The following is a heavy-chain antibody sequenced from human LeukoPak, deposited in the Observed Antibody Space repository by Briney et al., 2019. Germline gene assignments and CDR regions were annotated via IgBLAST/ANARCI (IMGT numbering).Heavy chain of an antibody. CDR1: GFTFSSYS. V-gene: IGHV3-21*01. Sequence: GGSLRLSCAASGFTFSSYSMNWVRQAPGKGLEWVSSISSSSSYIYYADSVKGRFTISRDNAKNSLYLQMNSLRAEDTAVYYCAKVINSGYYYYFDYWGQGTLVTVSS. CDR3: AKVINSGYYYYFDY. J-gene: IGHJ4*02. D-gene: IGHD3-22*01. CDR2: ISSSSSYI.